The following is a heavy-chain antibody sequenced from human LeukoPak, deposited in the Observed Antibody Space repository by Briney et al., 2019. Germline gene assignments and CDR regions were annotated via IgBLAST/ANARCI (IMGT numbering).Heavy chain of an antibody. CDR1: GYTFTRHY. D-gene: IGHD5-24*01. J-gene: IGHJ5*02. Sequence: ASVTVSCTSSGYTFTRHYVHWVRQAPGQGLEWVGLINPSGTIAWSAQKFQGRLTMTRDLSTTTDYMELSSLRSEDTAVYYCARDNSLEDMAWWFDPWGQGTLVIVSS. CDR2: INPSGTIA. V-gene: IGHV1-46*01. CDR3: ARDNSLEDMAWWFDP.